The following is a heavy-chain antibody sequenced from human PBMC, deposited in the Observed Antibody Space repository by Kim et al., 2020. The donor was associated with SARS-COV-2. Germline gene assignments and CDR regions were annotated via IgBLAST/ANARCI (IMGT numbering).Heavy chain of an antibody. Sequence: SETLSLTCTVSGGSISSKSYYWGWIRQPPGKGLEWIGNIYYNGRTHYDASLKSRVTISVDTPKNQFSLRLTSVTAADTAVYYCARHQFSGYWPRHPDYWGQGMLVTVSS. CDR1: GGSISSKSYY. CDR3: ARHQFSGYWPRHPDY. J-gene: IGHJ4*02. V-gene: IGHV4-39*01. D-gene: IGHD3-22*01. CDR2: IYYNGRT.